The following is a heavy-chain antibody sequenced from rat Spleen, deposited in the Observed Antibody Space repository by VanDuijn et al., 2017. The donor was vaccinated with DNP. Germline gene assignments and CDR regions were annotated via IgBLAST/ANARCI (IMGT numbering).Heavy chain of an antibody. CDR2: TVYDDSRT. J-gene: IGHJ2*01. D-gene: IGHD4-3*01. CDR3: GTYNSGYD. CDR1: GFTFSDYY. Sequence: EVQLVESGGGLVQPGRSLKLSCAASGFTFSDYYMAWVRQAPKKGLEWVAITVYDDSRTYYRDSVKGRFTISRDNAKSTLYLQMDSLRSEDTATYYCGTYNSGYDWGQGVMVTVSS. V-gene: IGHV5S10*01.